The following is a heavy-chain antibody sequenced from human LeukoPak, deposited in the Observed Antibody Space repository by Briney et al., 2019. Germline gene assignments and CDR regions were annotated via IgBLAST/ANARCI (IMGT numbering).Heavy chain of an antibody. D-gene: IGHD1-26*01. J-gene: IGHJ4*02. Sequence: GGSLRLSCAASGFTFSSYGMHWVRQAPGKGLEWVAVISYDGSNKYYADSVKGRFTISRDNSKNTLYLQMNSLRAEDTAVYYCARDYLYTGIDYWGQGTLVTVSS. CDR1: GFTFSSYG. CDR2: ISYDGSNK. CDR3: ARDYLYTGIDY. V-gene: IGHV3-30*03.